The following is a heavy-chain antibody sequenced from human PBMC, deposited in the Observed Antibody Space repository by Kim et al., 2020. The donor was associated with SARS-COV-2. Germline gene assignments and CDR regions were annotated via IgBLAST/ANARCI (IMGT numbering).Heavy chain of an antibody. CDR3: TRLDL. V-gene: IGHV3-73*01. CDR2: SKTNNYAT. J-gene: IGHJ2*01. Sequence: SKTNNYATTYAASVKGRFTVSRDDSENTAYLEMNSLKTEDTAVYFCTRLDLWGRGTLVTVSS.